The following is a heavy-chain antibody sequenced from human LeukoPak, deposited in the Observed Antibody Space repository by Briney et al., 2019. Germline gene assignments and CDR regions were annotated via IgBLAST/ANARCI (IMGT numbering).Heavy chain of an antibody. CDR2: IYYSGST. V-gene: IGHV4-59*12. J-gene: IGHJ4*02. Sequence: PSETLSLTCTVSGGSISSYYWSWIRQPPGKGLEWIGYIYYSGSTNYNPSLKSRVTISVDTSKNQFSLKLSSVTAADTAVYYCARDHRYYGSGSYFFDYWGQGTLVTVSS. CDR3: ARDHRYYGSGSYFFDY. CDR1: GGSISSYY. D-gene: IGHD3-10*01.